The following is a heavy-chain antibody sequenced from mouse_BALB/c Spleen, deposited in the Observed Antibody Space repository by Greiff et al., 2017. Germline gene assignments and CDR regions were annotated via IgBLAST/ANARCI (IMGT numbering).Heavy chain of an antibody. V-gene: IGHV1S45*01. J-gene: IGHJ3*01. Sequence: VQLPQSGAELVRPGASVKVFCQAFGYTFPNPPINWVKPRPWQGLDWIGYINPYNDYTSYNQKFKGKATLTVDKSSSTAYMELSSLTSEDSAVYYCARGGYYGSNGGFAYWGQGTLVTVSA. D-gene: IGHD1-1*01. CDR1: GYTFPNPP. CDR3: ARGGYYGSNGGFAY. CDR2: INPYNDYT.